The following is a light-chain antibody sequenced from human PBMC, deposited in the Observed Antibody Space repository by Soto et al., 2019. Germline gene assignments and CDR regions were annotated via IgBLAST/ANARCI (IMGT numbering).Light chain of an antibody. Sequence: QSALTQPASVSGSPGQSVTISCTGTSEDVGLFKYVSWYQHQPGKAPKLLIYGVTYRPSGVSKRFSGSKSANTASLTISGLQDEDEGDYYCSSYTGDRVYLIFGGGTKLTVL. CDR1: SEDVGLFKY. CDR2: GVT. V-gene: IGLV2-14*01. J-gene: IGLJ2*01. CDR3: SSYTGDRVYLI.